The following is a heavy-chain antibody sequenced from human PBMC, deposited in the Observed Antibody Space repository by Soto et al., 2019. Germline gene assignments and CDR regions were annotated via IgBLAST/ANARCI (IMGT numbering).Heavy chain of an antibody. Sequence: PSETLSLTCTVSGGSIISYYWSWIRQPPGKGLEWIGYIYYSGSTNYNPSLKSRVTISVDTSKNQFSLKLSSVTAADTAVYYCARGKPTIFGVVINYAPGYYYYGMDVWGQGTTVTVSS. CDR3: ARGKPTIFGVVINYAPGYYYYGMDV. CDR2: IYYSGST. V-gene: IGHV4-59*01. J-gene: IGHJ6*02. CDR1: GGSIISYY. D-gene: IGHD3-3*01.